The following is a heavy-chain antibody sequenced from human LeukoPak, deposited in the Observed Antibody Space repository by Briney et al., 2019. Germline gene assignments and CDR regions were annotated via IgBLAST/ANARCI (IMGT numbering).Heavy chain of an antibody. D-gene: IGHD4-23*01. Sequence: SETLSLTCAVSGGSISSGGYSWSWIRQPPGKGLEWIGYIYHSGSTYYNPSLKSRVTISVDRSKNQFSLKLSSVTAADTAVYYCASTTQATVVHSAFDIWSQGTMVTVSS. CDR3: ASTTQATVVHSAFDI. V-gene: IGHV4-30-2*01. CDR2: IYHSGST. J-gene: IGHJ3*02. CDR1: GGSISSGGYS.